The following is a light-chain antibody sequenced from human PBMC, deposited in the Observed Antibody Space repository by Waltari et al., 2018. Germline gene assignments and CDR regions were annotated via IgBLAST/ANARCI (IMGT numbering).Light chain of an antibody. J-gene: IGKJ4*01. CDR3: QQADSLPLT. Sequence: DIQMTQSPSSVSSFVGDTVTITCRASQRITPWLAWYQQKPWRAPKLLIYASSSLQSGVPSRFSGSRSGADFTLTISSLQPEDFATYYCQQADSLPLTFGGGTKVEIK. V-gene: IGKV1D-12*01. CDR2: ASS. CDR1: QRITPW.